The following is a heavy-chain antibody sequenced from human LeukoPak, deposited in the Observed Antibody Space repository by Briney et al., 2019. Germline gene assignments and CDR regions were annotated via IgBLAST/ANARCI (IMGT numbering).Heavy chain of an antibody. J-gene: IGHJ4*02. D-gene: IGHD3-22*01. Sequence: GGSLRLSCAASGFTFSSYWMSWVRQAPGKGLEWVANIKQDGSEKYYVDSVKGRFTISRDNAKNTLYLQMNSLRPEDTAVYYCARDRYYFDSRGYYYPSYYFDYWGQGSLVTVSS. CDR2: IKQDGSEK. V-gene: IGHV3-7*01. CDR3: ARDRYYFDSRGYYYPSYYFDY. CDR1: GFTFSSYW.